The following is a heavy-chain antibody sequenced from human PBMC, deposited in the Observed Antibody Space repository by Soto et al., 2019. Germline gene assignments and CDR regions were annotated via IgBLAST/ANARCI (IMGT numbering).Heavy chain of an antibody. J-gene: IGHJ4*02. V-gene: IGHV1-18*01. D-gene: IGHD3-10*01. Sequence: QVHLVQAGSEVKKTGASVKVSCKASGYTFTSYGISWVRQEPGQGLEWMGWISAYNGNTNYAQKLQGRVTMTTDTCKSKGYMELRSLRSYETAVYYCARVYRITKVRGELSEYWGQGTLVTVSS. CDR1: GYTFTSYG. CDR2: ISAYNGNT. CDR3: ARVYRITKVRGELSEY.